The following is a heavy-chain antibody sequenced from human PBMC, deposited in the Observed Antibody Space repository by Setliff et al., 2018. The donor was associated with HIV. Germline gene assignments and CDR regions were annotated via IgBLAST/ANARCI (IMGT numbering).Heavy chain of an antibody. CDR1: GGSISTGVYY. D-gene: IGHD6-13*01. CDR2: ISASGST. V-gene: IGHV4-61*02. Sequence: TLSLTCTVSGGSISTGVYYWSWIRQPADKALEWIGRISASGSTNYNPSLESRVTLSIDTSNNQFSLKLTSVTAADTAVYYCARVYSRGWFFFDHWGQGVLVTVSS. J-gene: IGHJ4*02. CDR3: ARVYSRGWFFFDH.